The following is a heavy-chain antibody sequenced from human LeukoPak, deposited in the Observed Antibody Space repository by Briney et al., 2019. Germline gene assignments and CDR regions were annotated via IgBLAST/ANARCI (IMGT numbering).Heavy chain of an antibody. V-gene: IGHV1-69*06. CDR3: ARGLEHGNYYYYMDV. CDR1: GGTFSSYA. CDR2: IIPIFGTA. J-gene: IGHJ6*03. D-gene: IGHD1/OR15-1a*01. Sequence: ASVNVSCKASGGTFSSYAISWVRQAPGQGLEWMGGIIPIFGTANYAQKFQGRVTITADKSTSTAYMELSSLRSEDTAVYYCARGLEHGNYYYYMDVWGKGTTVTVSS.